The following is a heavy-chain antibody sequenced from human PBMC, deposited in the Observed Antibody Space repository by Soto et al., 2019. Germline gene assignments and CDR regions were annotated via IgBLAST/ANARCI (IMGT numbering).Heavy chain of an antibody. D-gene: IGHD5-12*01. Sequence: QVQLVESGGGVVQPGRSLRLSCEASGFTFSSYGMHWVRQAPGKGLEWVAVISYDGSNKYYADSVKGRFTISRDNSKNTLYLQMNSLRAEYTAVYYCAKDLLAIVATVVDYWGQGTLVTVSS. V-gene: IGHV3-30*18. J-gene: IGHJ4*02. CDR2: ISYDGSNK. CDR1: GFTFSSYG. CDR3: AKDLLAIVATVVDY.